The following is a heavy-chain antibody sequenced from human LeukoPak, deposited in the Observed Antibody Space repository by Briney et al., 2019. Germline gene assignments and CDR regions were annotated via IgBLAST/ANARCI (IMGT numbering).Heavy chain of an antibody. Sequence: GGSLRLSCAASGFTVSSNYMSWVRQAPGKGLEWVGRIKSKTDGGTTDYAAPVKGRFTISRDDSKNTLYLQMNSLKTEDTAVYYCTTGGWNWDYFDYWGQGTLVTVSS. CDR3: TTGGWNWDYFDY. CDR2: IKSKTDGGTT. J-gene: IGHJ4*02. D-gene: IGHD1-7*01. V-gene: IGHV3-15*01. CDR1: GFTVSSNY.